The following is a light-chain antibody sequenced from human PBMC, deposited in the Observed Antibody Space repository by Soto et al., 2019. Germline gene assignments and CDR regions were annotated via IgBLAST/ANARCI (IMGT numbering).Light chain of an antibody. CDR3: QQYGSSPYT. J-gene: IGKJ2*01. CDR2: GAS. V-gene: IGKV3-20*01. CDR1: QSVSSNY. Sequence: EIVLTQSPGTLSLSPGERATLSCRASQSVSSNYLAWYQQTPGRAPRLLVFGASSRATAIPDRFSGSGSGTDFTLTISRLEPEDFAVYYCQQYGSSPYTFGQGTKLEIK.